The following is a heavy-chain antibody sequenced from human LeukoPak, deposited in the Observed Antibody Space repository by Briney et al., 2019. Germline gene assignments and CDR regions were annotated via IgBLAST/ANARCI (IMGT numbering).Heavy chain of an antibody. CDR1: GGSISSSSYY. Sequence: KSSETLSLTCTVSGGSISSSSYYWGWIRQPPGKGLEWIGSIYYSGSTYYNPSLKSRVTISVDTSKNQFSLKLSSVTAADTAVYYCARRCVSPSCYIYWGQGTLVTVSS. CDR3: ARRCVSPSCYIY. CDR2: IYYSGST. D-gene: IGHD2-2*02. J-gene: IGHJ4*02. V-gene: IGHV4-39*01.